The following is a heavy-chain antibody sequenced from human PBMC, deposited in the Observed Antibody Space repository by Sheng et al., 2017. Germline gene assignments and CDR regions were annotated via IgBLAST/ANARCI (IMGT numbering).Heavy chain of an antibody. D-gene: IGHD5-18*01. CDR2: THYGGTT. V-gene: IGHV4-39*07. CDR3: ARVSDVYSYGRDVFPI. Sequence: QLQLQESGPGLVKPSESLSLTCTVSGGSITGSYYYWGWIRQPPGKGLEWIGSTHYGGTTHYNPSLKSRVTVSKDTSKNQFSLELSSVTAADTAVYYCARVSDVYSYGRDVFPIWGQGTVVTVSS. J-gene: IGHJ3*02. CDR1: GGSITGSYYY.